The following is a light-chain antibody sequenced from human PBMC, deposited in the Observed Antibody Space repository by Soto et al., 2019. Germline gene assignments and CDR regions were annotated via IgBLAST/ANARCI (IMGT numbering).Light chain of an antibody. J-gene: IGKJ4*01. CDR3: QQYNNWPLT. CDR1: RGVNSFY. CDR2: GAS. V-gene: IGKV3-15*01. Sequence: ESVLTQSPGTLSLSPGVRATLSCWASRGVNSFYLAWYQQKPGQAPRLLIYGASSRATGIPARFSGSGSGTEFTLTISSLQSEDFAVYSCQQYNNWPLTFGGGTKVEIK.